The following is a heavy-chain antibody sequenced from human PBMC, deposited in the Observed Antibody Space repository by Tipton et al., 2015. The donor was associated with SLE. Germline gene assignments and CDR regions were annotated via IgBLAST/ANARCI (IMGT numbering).Heavy chain of an antibody. J-gene: IGHJ1*01. CDR2: LLYEENSK. CDR1: GFTFSNYG. D-gene: IGHD4-17*01. V-gene: IGHV3-30*03. Sequence: RSLRLSCAASGFTFSNYGMHWVRQAPGKGLEWVALLLYEENSKLYADSVEGRFTISRDNSKNRLFLQMSSLRVEDTAVYYCAREMFENGVDGFFHHWGQGTLVTVSS. CDR3: AREMFENGVDGFFHH.